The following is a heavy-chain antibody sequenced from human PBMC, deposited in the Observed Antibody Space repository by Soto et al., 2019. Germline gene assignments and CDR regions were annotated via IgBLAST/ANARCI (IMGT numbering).Heavy chain of an antibody. Sequence: GGSLRLSCAASGFTFISYAMHWGRQAPGKGLEWVAVISYDGSNKYYADSVKGRFTISRDNSKNTLYLQMNSLRAEDTAVYYCARPPARQVRKIGYYGMDVWGQGTTVTVSS. D-gene: IGHD3-10*01. J-gene: IGHJ6*02. CDR1: GFTFISYA. CDR2: ISYDGSNK. CDR3: ARPPARQVRKIGYYGMDV. V-gene: IGHV3-30-3*01.